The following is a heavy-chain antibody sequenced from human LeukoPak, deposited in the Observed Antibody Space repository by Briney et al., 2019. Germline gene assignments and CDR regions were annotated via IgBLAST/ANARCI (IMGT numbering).Heavy chain of an antibody. V-gene: IGHV3-48*01. Sequence: GGSLRLSCAASGFTFRSYSMNWVRQAPGKGLEWVSYISSDTSTIYYADSVKGRFTISRDNAKNSLYLQMNSLRVEDTAVYYCVRDHSIDYWGQGTLVTVSS. J-gene: IGHJ4*02. CDR1: GFTFRSYS. CDR2: ISSDTSTI. CDR3: VRDHSIDY.